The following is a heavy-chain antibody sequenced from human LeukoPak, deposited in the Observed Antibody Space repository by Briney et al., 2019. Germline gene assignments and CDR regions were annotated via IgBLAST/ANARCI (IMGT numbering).Heavy chain of an antibody. D-gene: IGHD3-22*01. CDR1: GGSITSDY. V-gene: IGHV4-59*01. Sequence: KTSETLSLTCSVSGGSITSDYWSWIRQPPGKGLEWIGYIHYSGNTNYNPSLKSRVTFSVDTSKNQFSLKLSSVTAADTAVYYCARGYYYDSSGPLPHYYGMDVWGQGTTVTVSS. CDR2: IHYSGNT. CDR3: ARGYYYDSSGPLPHYYGMDV. J-gene: IGHJ6*02.